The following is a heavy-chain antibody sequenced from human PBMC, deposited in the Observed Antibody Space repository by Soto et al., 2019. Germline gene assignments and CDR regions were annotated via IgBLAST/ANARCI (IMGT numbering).Heavy chain of an antibody. V-gene: IGHV4-34*01. D-gene: IGHD2-15*01. J-gene: IGHJ5*02. CDR3: ARSSRIVVVVAATMSGPNNWFDP. CDR2: INHSGST. CDR1: GGSFSGYY. Sequence: SETLSLTCAVYGGSFSGYYWSWIRQPPGKGLEWIGEINHSGSTNYNPSLKSRVTISVDTSKNQFSLKLSSVTAADTAVYYCARSSRIVVVVAATMSGPNNWFDPWGQGTLVTVSS.